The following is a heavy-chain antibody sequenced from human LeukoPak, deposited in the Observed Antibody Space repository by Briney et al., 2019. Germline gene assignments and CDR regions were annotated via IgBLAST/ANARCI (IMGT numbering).Heavy chain of an antibody. V-gene: IGHV4-39*01. D-gene: IGHD6-13*01. CDR2: MYYSGST. J-gene: IGHJ4*02. CDR3: ASCRGSSWYYFDY. Sequence: SETLSLTCTVSGASISSSSNYWGWIRQPPGKGLEWIGSMYYSGSTYYNPSLKSRVTISVDTSKNQSSLKLSSVTAADTAVYYCASCRGSSWYYFDYWGQGTLVTVSS. CDR1: GASISSSSNY.